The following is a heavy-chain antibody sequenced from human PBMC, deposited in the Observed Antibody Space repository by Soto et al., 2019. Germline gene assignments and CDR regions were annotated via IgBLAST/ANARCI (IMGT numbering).Heavy chain of an antibody. D-gene: IGHD3-10*02. CDR2: VSNDGDRT. CDR1: GFAFSTFA. J-gene: IGHJ3*02. V-gene: IGHV3-30-3*01. Sequence: QVQLVESGGGVVQPGTSLRLSCAASGFAFSTFALHWVRQAPGKGLVWVSLVSNDGDRTYYAESVTGRFTISRDASSNPLYLQMPSLRPDDTAVYSCAALLYFPYVCTHWAFENWGPGTVVPVS. CDR3: AALLYFPYVCTHWAFEN.